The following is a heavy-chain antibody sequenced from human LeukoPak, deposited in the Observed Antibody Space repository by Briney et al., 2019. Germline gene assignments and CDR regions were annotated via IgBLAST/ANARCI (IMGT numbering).Heavy chain of an antibody. D-gene: IGHD1-26*01. CDR1: GYSFTSYW. CDR3: ARAGIVGATSFDY. CDR2: IYPGDSDT. V-gene: IGHV5-51*01. Sequence: HGESLKISCKGSGYSFTSYWIGWVRQMPGKGLEWRGIIYPGDSDTRYSPSFQGQVTISADKSISTAYLQWSSLKASDTAMYYCARAGIVGATSFDYWGQGTLVTVSS. J-gene: IGHJ4*02.